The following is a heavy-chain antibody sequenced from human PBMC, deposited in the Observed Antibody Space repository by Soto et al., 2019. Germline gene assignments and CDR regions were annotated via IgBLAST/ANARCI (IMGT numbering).Heavy chain of an antibody. CDR1: GGTFSSYA. J-gene: IGHJ5*02. Sequence: GASVKVSCKASGGTFSSYAISWVRQAPGQGLEWMGGIIPIFGTANYAQKFQGRVTITADESTSTAYMELSSLRSEDTAVYYCARGPYTASGPRRGNNWFDPWGQGTLVTVSS. D-gene: IGHD5-18*01. CDR3: ARGPYTASGPRRGNNWFDP. CDR2: IIPIFGTA. V-gene: IGHV1-69*13.